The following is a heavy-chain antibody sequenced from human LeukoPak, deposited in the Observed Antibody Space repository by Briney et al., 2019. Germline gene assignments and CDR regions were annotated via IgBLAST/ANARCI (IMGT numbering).Heavy chain of an antibody. CDR2: FDPEDGET. CDR1: GYTLTELS. D-gene: IGHD5-18*01. J-gene: IGHJ6*02. CDR3: ATDPTAGFEDGMDV. Sequence: ASVKVSCEVSGYTLTELSMHWVRQAPGKGLEWMGGFDPEDGETIYAQKFQGRVTMTEDTSTDTAYMELSSLRSEDTAVYYCATDPTAGFEDGMDVWGQGTTVTVSS. V-gene: IGHV1-24*01.